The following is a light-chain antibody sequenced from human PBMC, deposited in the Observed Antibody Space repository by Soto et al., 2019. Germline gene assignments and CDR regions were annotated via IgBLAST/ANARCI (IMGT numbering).Light chain of an antibody. V-gene: IGKV1-6*01. CDR1: QGIRND. Sequence: AIQMTQSPSSLSASVGDRVTMSFRASQGIRNDLDLFQQKPGKAPKLLIYAASNLQSGVPARFSGSGSGTDFTLTISSLQPEDFATYYCLQKYFYPFTFGPGTKVDIK. CDR3: LQKYFYPFT. J-gene: IGKJ3*01. CDR2: AAS.